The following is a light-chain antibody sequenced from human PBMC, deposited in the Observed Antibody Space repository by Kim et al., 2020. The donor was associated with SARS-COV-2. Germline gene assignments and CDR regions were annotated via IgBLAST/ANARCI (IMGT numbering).Light chain of an antibody. CDR1: QSISSW. J-gene: IGKJ1*01. V-gene: IGKV1-5*01. CDR2: DAS. CDR3: QQYNSYSGT. Sequence: ASVGDRVTITCRASQSISSWLAWYQQKPGKAPKLLIYDASSLESGFPSRFSGSGSGTEFTLTISSLQPDDFATYYCQQYNSYSGTFGQGTKVDIK.